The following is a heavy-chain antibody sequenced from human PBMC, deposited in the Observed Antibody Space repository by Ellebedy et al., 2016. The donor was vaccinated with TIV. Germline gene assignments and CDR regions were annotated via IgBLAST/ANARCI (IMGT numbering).Heavy chain of an antibody. CDR3: EPSFDHTGEYRDS. J-gene: IGHJ4*02. V-gene: IGHV3-30*02. Sequence: PGGSLRLSCAASGFTFSGYGMHWLRKAPGTGLEWESSIWSDGGVEYADSFKGRFTISRDNSKNTLYLQMNSLRIEDTAVYYCEPSFDHTGEYRDSWGQGTLVTVS. CDR2: IWSDGGVE. D-gene: IGHD4-17*01. CDR1: GFTFSGYG.